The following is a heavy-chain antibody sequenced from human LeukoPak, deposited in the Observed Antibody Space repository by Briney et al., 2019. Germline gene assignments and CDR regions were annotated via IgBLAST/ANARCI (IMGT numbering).Heavy chain of an antibody. D-gene: IGHD4-17*01. CDR2: IRRKGYGATT. V-gene: IGHV3-49*03. CDR3: TRGTTVTYSDY. Sequence: RSLRLSCALSGFIFGDYSINWFRQTPGKGLEWVGFIRRKGYGATTEYAASVKGRFIISRDDSRSIAHLQMNSLKTEDTAVYYCTRGTTVTYSDYWGQGTLVTVSS. CDR1: GFIFGDYS. J-gene: IGHJ4*02.